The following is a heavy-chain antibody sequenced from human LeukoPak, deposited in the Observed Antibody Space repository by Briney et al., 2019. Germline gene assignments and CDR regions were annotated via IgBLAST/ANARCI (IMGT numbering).Heavy chain of an antibody. CDR3: ARDKDYLFDY. CDR1: GGSMSSYY. D-gene: IGHD4-11*01. CDR2: IYTSGST. J-gene: IGHJ4*02. V-gene: IGHV4-4*07. Sequence: SETLSLTCTVAGGSMSSYYWSWIQQPAGKGLEWIGRIYTSGSTNYNPSLKSRVTMSVDTSKNQFSLKLSSVTAADTAVYYCARDKDYLFDYWGQGTLVTVSS.